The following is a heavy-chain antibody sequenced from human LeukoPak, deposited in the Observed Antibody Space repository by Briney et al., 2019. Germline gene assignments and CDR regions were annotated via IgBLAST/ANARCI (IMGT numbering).Heavy chain of an antibody. Sequence: GESLRLSCAASGFTFSTYSMNWVRQAPGKGLEWVSAISGSGGSTYYADSVKGRFTISRDNSKNTLYLQMNSLRAEDTAVYYCAKGKSGSYSALFDYWGQGTLVTVSS. D-gene: IGHD1-26*01. J-gene: IGHJ4*02. CDR1: GFTFSTYS. V-gene: IGHV3-23*01. CDR2: ISGSGGST. CDR3: AKGKSGSYSALFDY.